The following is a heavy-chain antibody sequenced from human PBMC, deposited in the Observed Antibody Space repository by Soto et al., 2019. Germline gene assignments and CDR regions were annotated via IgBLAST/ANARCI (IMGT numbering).Heavy chain of an antibody. V-gene: IGHV3-30*18. J-gene: IGHJ4*02. Sequence: QVPLVESGGGVVQPGRSLRLSCAASGFTFSSYGMHWVRQAPGKGLEWVAVISYDGSNKYYADSVKGRFTISRDNSKNTLYLQMNSLRAEDTAVYYCAKDWWEPNAHFDYWGQGTLVTVSS. D-gene: IGHD1-26*01. CDR2: ISYDGSNK. CDR1: GFTFSSYG. CDR3: AKDWWEPNAHFDY.